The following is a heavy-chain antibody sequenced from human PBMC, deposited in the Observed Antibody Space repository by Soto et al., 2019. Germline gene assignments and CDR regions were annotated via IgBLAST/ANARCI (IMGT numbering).Heavy chain of an antibody. CDR2: ISAYNGNT. Sequence: GASVKVSCKASGDTFTSYGISWVRQAPGQGLEWMGWISAYNGNTNYAQKLQGRVTMTTDTSTSTAYMELRSLRSDDTAVYYCARAVGYCSSTSCYRVAFDIWGQGTMVTVSS. CDR1: GDTFTSYG. D-gene: IGHD2-2*02. CDR3: ARAVGYCSSTSCYRVAFDI. V-gene: IGHV1-18*01. J-gene: IGHJ3*02.